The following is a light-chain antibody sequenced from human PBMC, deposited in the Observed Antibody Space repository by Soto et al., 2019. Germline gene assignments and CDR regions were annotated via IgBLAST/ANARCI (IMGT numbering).Light chain of an antibody. CDR3: QQRGNWPRTWA. V-gene: IGKV3-11*01. J-gene: IGKJ1*01. Sequence: VMTQSPATLSVSPGDRATLSCRASQSVGSDLAWYQQKPGQVPRLLIYDASLRATGIPARFTGSGSGTDFTLTISSLEPEDFAVYYCQQRGNWPRTWAFGQGTKVDIK. CDR1: QSVGSD. CDR2: DAS.